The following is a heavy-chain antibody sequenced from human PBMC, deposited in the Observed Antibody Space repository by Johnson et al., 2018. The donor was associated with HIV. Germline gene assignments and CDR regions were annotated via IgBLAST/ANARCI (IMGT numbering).Heavy chain of an antibody. D-gene: IGHD6-6*01. CDR2: ISYDGSNK. CDR3: ARDLVATSSSLAFDM. J-gene: IGHJ3*02. CDR1: GFTFSGYP. V-gene: IGHV3-30*04. Sequence: QVQLVESGGGVVQPGRSLRLSCAASGFTFSGYPMHWVRQAPGKGLEWVAVISYDGSNKYYADAVKGRFTISRDNSKNTLYLQKNSLRAEDTAVYYCARDLVATSSSLAFDMWGQGTMVTVSS.